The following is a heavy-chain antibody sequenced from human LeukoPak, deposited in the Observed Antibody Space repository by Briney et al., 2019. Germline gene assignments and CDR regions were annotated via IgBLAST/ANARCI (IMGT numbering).Heavy chain of an antibody. Sequence: SETLSLTCSVSGYSISSGYYWVWIRQPPGKGLEWIGSIYHNGHTYNNPSLKSRVTISVDTSKNQFSLKLSSVTAADTAVYYCASNCPNGDCYSPGDAFDIWGQGTMVTVSS. D-gene: IGHD2-21*02. CDR1: GYSISSGYY. V-gene: IGHV4-38-2*02. CDR3: ASNCPNGDCYSPGDAFDI. J-gene: IGHJ3*02. CDR2: IYHNGHT.